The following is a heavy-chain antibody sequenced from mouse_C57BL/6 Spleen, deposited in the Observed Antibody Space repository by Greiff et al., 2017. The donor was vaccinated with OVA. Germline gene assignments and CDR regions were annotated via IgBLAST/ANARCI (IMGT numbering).Heavy chain of an antibody. Sequence: VQLKESGAELVRPGASVKLSCKASGYTFTDYYINWVKQRPGQGLEWIARIYPGSGNTYYNEKFKGKATLTAEKSSSTAYMQLSSLTSEDSAVYFCARSSNYLDYWGQGTTLTVSS. V-gene: IGHV1-76*01. CDR1: GYTFTDYY. CDR2: IYPGSGNT. CDR3: ARSSNYLDY. D-gene: IGHD5-1*01. J-gene: IGHJ2*01.